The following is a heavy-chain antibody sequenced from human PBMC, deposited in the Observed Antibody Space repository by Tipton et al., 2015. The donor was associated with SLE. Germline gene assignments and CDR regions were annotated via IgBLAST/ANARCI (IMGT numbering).Heavy chain of an antibody. V-gene: IGHV4-59*13. D-gene: IGHD2-15*01. CDR1: GASINSYY. CDR3: ARDARYSDFNYFDP. CDR2: IYYTGSA. J-gene: IGHJ5*02. Sequence: TLSLTCTVSGASINSYYWSWIRQFPGKGLEWIGLIYYTGSAIYSPSLKSRVTTSIDTSKMQFSLKLSSVTAADTAVYYCARDARYSDFNYFDPWGQGTLVTVSA.